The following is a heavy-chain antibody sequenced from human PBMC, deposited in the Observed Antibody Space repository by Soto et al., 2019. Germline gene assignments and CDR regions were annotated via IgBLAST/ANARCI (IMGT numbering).Heavy chain of an antibody. J-gene: IGHJ3*01. V-gene: IGHV2-5*01. CDR2: IYWNDDK. CDR3: ARGLATLPVFAFDV. CDR1: GISLSTSGVG. Sequence: SGPTLVNPTQTLTLTCSLSGISLSTSGVGLGWIRQTPGKALEWLALIYWNDDKHYTPSLKSRLTITKDTSKNQAVLTMTNMDPVDTATYYCARGLATLPVFAFDVWGQGTVVTVSS. D-gene: IGHD6-6*01.